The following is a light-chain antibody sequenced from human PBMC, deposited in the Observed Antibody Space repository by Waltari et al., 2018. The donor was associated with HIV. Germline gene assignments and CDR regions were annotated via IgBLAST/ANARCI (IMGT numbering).Light chain of an antibody. CDR1: SSDVGGYNY. CDR2: DVS. CDR3: CSYAGSYTFV. Sequence: QSALTQPRSVSGSPGQSVTISCTGTSSDVGGYNYVSWYQQHPGKAPKLMIYDVSKRPSGVPDRFSGSKSGNPASLTISGLQAGDEADYCGCSYAGSYTFVFGTGTKVTVL. V-gene: IGLV2-11*01. J-gene: IGLJ1*01.